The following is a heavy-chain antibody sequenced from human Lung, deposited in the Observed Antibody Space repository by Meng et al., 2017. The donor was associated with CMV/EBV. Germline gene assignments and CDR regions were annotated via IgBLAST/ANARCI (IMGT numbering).Heavy chain of an antibody. CDR1: GASISSGGYS. V-gene: IGHV4-30-2*01. Sequence: LTCAVSGASISSGGYSLSWIRQPPGKGLEWIGYMYHSGTTYYNPSLERQISISLDGSKNQFSLRLNSVTAADTAVYYCALGWDYFNYWGQGTLVTVSS. D-gene: IGHD1-26*01. CDR3: ALGWDYFNY. CDR2: MYHSGTT. J-gene: IGHJ4*02.